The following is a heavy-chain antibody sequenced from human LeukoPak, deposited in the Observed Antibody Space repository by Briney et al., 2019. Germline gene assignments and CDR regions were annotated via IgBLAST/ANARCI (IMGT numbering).Heavy chain of an antibody. CDR1: GFTFSSYA. CDR2: ISYDGSNK. J-gene: IGHJ4*02. V-gene: IGHV3-30-3*01. D-gene: IGHD1-26*01. Sequence: GGSLRLSCAASGFTFSSYAMHWVRQAPGKGLEWVAVISYDGSNKYYADSVKGRFTISRDNSKNTLYLQMNSLGAEDTAVYYCAREGGSYQEFDCWGQGTLVTVSS. CDR3: AREGGSYQEFDC.